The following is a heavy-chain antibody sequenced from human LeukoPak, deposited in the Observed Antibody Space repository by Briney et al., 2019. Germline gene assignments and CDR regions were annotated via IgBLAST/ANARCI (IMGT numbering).Heavy chain of an antibody. V-gene: IGHV1-2*06. CDR3: ASLAFDYYDSSGYEL. CDR2: INPNSGGT. D-gene: IGHD3-22*01. CDR1: GYTFTGYY. Sequence: ASVKVSCKASGYTFTGYYMHWVRQAPGQGLEWMGRINPNSGGTNYAQKFQGRVTTTRDTSISTAYMELSRLRSDDTAVYYCASLAFDYYDSSGYELWGQGTLVTVSS. J-gene: IGHJ4*02.